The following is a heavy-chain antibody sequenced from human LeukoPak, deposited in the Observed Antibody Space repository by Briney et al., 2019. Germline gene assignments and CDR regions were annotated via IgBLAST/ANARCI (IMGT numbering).Heavy chain of an antibody. CDR2: ISGYNGDT. CDR3: ARGTWETAARPYSFDT. CDR1: AFSFISFG. D-gene: IGHD1-26*01. V-gene: IGHV1-18*01. J-gene: IGHJ4*02. Sequence: AASVKVSCKAFAFSFISFGFNWVRQAPGQGLEWMGWISGYNGDTKYAQKFQGRVTMTTDTSTSTAYMELRSLRSDDTAVYYCARGTWETAARPYSFDTWGQGTLVTVTS.